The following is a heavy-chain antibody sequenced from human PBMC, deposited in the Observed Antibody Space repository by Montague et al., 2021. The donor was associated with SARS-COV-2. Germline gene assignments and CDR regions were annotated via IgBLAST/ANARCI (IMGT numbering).Heavy chain of an antibody. CDR1: GGSISSSSYY. J-gene: IGHJ2*01. Sequence: SETLSLTCTVSGGSISSSSYYWGWIRQPPGKGLEWIGSIYYSGSTYYNPSLKGRVTISVGTSKNQFSLKLSSVTAADTAVYYCAGRVVVPAAIGHWYFDLWGRGTLVTVSS. V-gene: IGHV4-39*01. CDR2: IYYSGST. D-gene: IGHD2-2*02. CDR3: AGRVVVPAAIGHWYFDL.